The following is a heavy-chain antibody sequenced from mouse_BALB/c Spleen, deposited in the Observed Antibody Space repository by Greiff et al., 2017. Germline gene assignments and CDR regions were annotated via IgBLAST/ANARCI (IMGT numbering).Heavy chain of an antibody. V-gene: IGHV1-9*01. Sequence: QVQLKQSGAELMKPGASVKISCKATGYTFSSYWIEWVKQRPGHGLEWIGEILPGSGSTNYNEKFKGKATFTADTSSNTAYMQLSSLTSEDSAVYYCARPGPAMDYWGQGTSVTVSS. J-gene: IGHJ4*01. CDR1: GYTFSSYW. CDR3: ARPGPAMDY. CDR2: ILPGSGST. D-gene: IGHD3-1*01.